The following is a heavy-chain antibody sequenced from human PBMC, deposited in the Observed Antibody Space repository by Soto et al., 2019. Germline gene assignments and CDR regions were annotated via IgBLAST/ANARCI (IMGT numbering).Heavy chain of an antibody. CDR1: GFTFSSYV. CDR3: AQRNYYASRGYYYYFDY. J-gene: IGHJ4*02. CDR2: ISGSGGST. D-gene: IGHD3-22*01. V-gene: IGHV3-23*01. Sequence: PGVSLRLSFAASGFTFSSYVMSWVRQAPGKGLEWVSGISGSGGSTYYADSVKGRFTISRDNSKNTLYLQMNSLRAEDTAVYYCAQRNYYASRGYYYYFDYWGQGTLVTSPQ.